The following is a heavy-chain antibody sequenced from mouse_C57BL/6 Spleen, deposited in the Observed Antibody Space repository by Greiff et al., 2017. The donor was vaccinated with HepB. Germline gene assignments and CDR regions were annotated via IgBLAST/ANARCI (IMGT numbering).Heavy chain of an antibody. Sequence: VQLQQSGAELVRPGTSVTVSCKASGYAFTNYLIEWVKQRPGQGLEWIGVINPGSGGTNYNEKFKGKATLTADKSSSTAYMQLSSLTSEDSAVYFCARSTFITTVGYFDYWGQGTTVTVSS. CDR3: ARSTFITTVGYFDY. CDR2: INPGSGGT. CDR1: GYAFTNYL. V-gene: IGHV1-54*01. D-gene: IGHD1-1*01. J-gene: IGHJ2*01.